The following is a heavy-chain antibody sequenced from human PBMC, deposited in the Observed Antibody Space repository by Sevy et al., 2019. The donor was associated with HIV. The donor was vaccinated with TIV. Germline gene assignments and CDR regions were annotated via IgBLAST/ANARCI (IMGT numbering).Heavy chain of an antibody. Sequence: GGSLRLSCAASGFSFSSYEMNWVRQAPGKGLEWVSYISNSGTTISYSDSVRGRFTISRDNARNLLYLQMNSLRAEDTAFYFCARDLPPSATTVPHFDCWGQGTLVTVSS. CDR3: ARDLPPSATTVPHFDC. CDR2: ISNSGTTI. J-gene: IGHJ4*02. V-gene: IGHV3-48*03. CDR1: GFSFSSYE. D-gene: IGHD4-17*01.